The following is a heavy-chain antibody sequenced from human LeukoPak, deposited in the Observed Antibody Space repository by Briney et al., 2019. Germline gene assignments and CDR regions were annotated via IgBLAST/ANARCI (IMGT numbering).Heavy chain of an antibody. J-gene: IGHJ5*02. D-gene: IGHD3-22*01. CDR1: VFTFTSSA. Sequence: VKVSCKASVFTFTSSAVQWVRQARGQRLEWIGWIVLGSGDTIYARKFQERVTITRDMSTSTAYMELSSLRSEDTAVYYCAIGVVITTLYHAWGQGTLVTVSS. V-gene: IGHV1-58*01. CDR2: IVLGSGDT. CDR3: AIGVVITTLYHA.